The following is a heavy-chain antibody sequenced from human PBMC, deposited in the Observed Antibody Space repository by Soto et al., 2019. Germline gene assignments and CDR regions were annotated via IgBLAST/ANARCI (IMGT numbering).Heavy chain of an antibody. J-gene: IGHJ3*02. CDR2: IYHSGST. Sequence: PSETLSLTCAVSGYSISSGYYWGWIRQPPGXGLEWIGSIYHSGSTYYNPSLKSRVTISVDTSKNQFSLKLSSVTAADTAVYYCARVYYDSSGYYYVDAFDIWGQGTMVTVSS. D-gene: IGHD3-22*01. CDR1: GYSISSGYY. CDR3: ARVYYDSSGYYYVDAFDI. V-gene: IGHV4-38-2*01.